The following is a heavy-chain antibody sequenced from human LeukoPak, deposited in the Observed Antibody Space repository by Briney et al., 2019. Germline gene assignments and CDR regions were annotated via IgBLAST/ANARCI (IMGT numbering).Heavy chain of an antibody. Sequence: HSGGSLRLSCAASGFTFSSYWMSWVRQAPGKGLEWVSAISGSGGSTYYADSVKGRFTISRDNSKNTLYLQMNSLRAEDTAVYYCASRAPYSSSWYTGYFQHWGQGTLVTVSS. CDR2: ISGSGGST. D-gene: IGHD6-13*01. CDR1: GFTFSSYW. CDR3: ASRAPYSSSWYTGYFQH. V-gene: IGHV3-23*01. J-gene: IGHJ1*01.